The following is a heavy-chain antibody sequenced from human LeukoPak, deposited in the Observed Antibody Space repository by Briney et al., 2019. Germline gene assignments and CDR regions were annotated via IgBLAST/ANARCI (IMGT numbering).Heavy chain of an antibody. D-gene: IGHD3-10*01. V-gene: IGHV1-69*06. J-gene: IGHJ4*02. CDR3: ARVSTKVRGVTHFDY. Sequence: ASVKVSCKASGGTFSSYAISWVRQAPGQGLEWMGGIIPIFGTANYAQKFQGRVTITADKSTSTAYMELSSLRSEDTAVYYCARVSTKVRGVTHFDYWGQGTLVTVSS. CDR2: IIPIFGTA. CDR1: GGTFSSYA.